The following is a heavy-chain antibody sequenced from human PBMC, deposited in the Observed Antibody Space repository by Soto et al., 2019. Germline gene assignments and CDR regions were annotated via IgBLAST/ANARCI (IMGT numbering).Heavy chain of an antibody. CDR2: TSYTGST. Sequence: QLQLQESGPGLVKPSETLSLTCSVSGDTISGSDYYWAWIRQPPGKGLEWIASTSYTGSTYSNPSLKGRVTISVDTSKNDFSLKLSSVTAADTAVYFCARHEPVRGPFDVWGQRTLVSVS. V-gene: IGHV4-39*01. CDR1: GDTISGSDYY. J-gene: IGHJ3*01. D-gene: IGHD3-10*01. CDR3: ARHEPVRGPFDV.